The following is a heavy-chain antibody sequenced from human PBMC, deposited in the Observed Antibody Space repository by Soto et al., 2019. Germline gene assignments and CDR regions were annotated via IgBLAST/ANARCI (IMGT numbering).Heavy chain of an antibody. V-gene: IGHV4-31*03. CDR3: ASSSGGSYYDY. CDR2: IYYSGST. CDR1: GGSISSGGYY. Sequence: QVQLQESGPGLVKPSQTLSLTCTVSGGSISSGGYYWSWIRQHPGKGLEWIGYIYYSGSTYYNPSLKSRVTLSVDTSKNQFSLKLSSVTAADTAVYSCASSSGGSYYDYWGQGTLVTVSS. J-gene: IGHJ4*02. D-gene: IGHD2-15*01.